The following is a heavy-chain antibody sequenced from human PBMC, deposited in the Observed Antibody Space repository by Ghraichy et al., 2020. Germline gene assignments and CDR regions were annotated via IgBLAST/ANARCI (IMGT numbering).Heavy chain of an antibody. J-gene: IGHJ4*02. D-gene: IGHD2-15*01. CDR2: INPNSGSS. CDR1: GYTFTDYY. V-gene: IGHV1-2*02. CDR3: ARVWGLGYCSGGSCPLFDY. Sequence: ASVKVSCKASGYTFTDYYMHWVRQAPGQGLEWMGWINPNSGSSTYAQKFQDRVTMTGDTSISTVYMELSRLRSDDTAVYYCARVWGLGYCSGGSCPLFDYWGQGTLVTVSS.